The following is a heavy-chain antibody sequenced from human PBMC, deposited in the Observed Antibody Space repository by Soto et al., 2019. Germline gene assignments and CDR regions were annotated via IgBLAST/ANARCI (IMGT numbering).Heavy chain of an antibody. Sequence: ASVKVSCKASGYTFTSYYMHWVRQAPGQGLEWMGIINPCGGSTSYAQKFQGRVTMTRDTSTSTVYMELSSLRSEDTAVYYCASPGKNYYDSSGYYYPLYYYYGMDVWGQGTTVTVSS. J-gene: IGHJ6*02. V-gene: IGHV1-46*03. CDR2: INPCGGST. D-gene: IGHD3-22*01. CDR1: GYTFTSYY. CDR3: ASPGKNYYDSSGYYYPLYYYYGMDV.